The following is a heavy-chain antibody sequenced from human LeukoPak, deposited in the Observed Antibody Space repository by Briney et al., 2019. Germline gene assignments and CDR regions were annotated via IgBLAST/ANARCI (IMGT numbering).Heavy chain of an antibody. Sequence: SETLSLTCTVSGASVSSYYWSWIRQPPGKGLEWIGYIYYSGSTNYKSSLKSRVTISVDTSKNQFSLKLSSMTAADTAVYYCATSLFIVGAKFDYWGQGTLVTVSS. J-gene: IGHJ4*02. CDR1: GASVSSYY. D-gene: IGHD1-26*01. V-gene: IGHV4-59*08. CDR2: IYYSGST. CDR3: ATSLFIVGAKFDY.